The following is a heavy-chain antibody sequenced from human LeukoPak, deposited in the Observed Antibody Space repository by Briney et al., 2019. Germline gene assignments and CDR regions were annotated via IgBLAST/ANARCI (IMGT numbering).Heavy chain of an antibody. CDR1: ELTVSSNC. J-gene: IGHJ4*02. V-gene: IGHV3-66*02. CDR3: AKDLAGGNVPDS. CDR2: IYSDGST. D-gene: IGHD2-8*02. Sequence: GGSLRLSCAASELTVSSNCMTWVRQAPGKGLEWVSFIYSDGSTYYADSVRGRFTISRDNSKNTLYLHMSDLRAEDTALYYCAKDLAGGNVPDSLGQGALVNVYS.